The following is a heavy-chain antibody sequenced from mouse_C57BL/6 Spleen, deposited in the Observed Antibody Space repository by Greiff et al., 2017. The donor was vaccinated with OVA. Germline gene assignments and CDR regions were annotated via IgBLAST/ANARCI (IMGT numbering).Heavy chain of an antibody. V-gene: IGHV3-6*01. CDR1: GYSITSGYY. CDR3: ARASNYFYYFDY. Sequence: VQLKESGPGLVKPSQSLSLTCSVTGYSITSGYYWNWIRQFPGNKLEWIGYISYDGSNNYNPSLKNRISITRDTSKNQFFLKLNSVTTEDTATYYCARASNYFYYFDYWGQGTTLTVSS. J-gene: IGHJ2*01. D-gene: IGHD2-5*01. CDR2: ISYDGSN.